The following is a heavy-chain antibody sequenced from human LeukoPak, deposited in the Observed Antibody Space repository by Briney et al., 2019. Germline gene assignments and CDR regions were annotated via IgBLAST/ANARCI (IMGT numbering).Heavy chain of an antibody. CDR2: ISLAGRT. V-gene: IGHV4-4*02. Sequence: QPSETLSRTCGVSGGSITTTNYWSWVRQPPGGGLEWIGEISLAGRTRYNPSLQSRVHISIDESKNHLYLNLASVTAADTAVYYCSRESGPFCPFGHWGQGTLVAVTS. CDR3: SRESGPFCPFGH. D-gene: IGHD1-26*01. J-gene: IGHJ4*02. CDR1: GGSITTTNY.